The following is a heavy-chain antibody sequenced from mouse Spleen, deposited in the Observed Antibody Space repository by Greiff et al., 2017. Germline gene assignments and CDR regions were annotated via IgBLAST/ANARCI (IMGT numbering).Heavy chain of an antibody. CDR1: GFTFSDYG. CDR2: ISNLAYSI. J-gene: IGHJ2*01. V-gene: IGHV5-15*01. Sequence: EVQLVESGGGLVKPGGSLKLSCAASGFTFSDYGMAWVRQAPGKGPEWVAFISNLAYSIYYADTVTGRFTISRENAKNTLYLEMSSLRSEDTAMYYCARRGPHYFDYWGQGTTLTVSS. CDR3: ARRGPHYFDY.